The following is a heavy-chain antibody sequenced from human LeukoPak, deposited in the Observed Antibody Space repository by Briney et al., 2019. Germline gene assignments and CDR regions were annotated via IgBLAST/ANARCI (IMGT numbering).Heavy chain of an antibody. J-gene: IGHJ3*02. CDR1: GGSISSYY. CDR2: IYYSGST. V-gene: IGHV4-59*01. D-gene: IGHD5-12*01. Sequence: PSETLSLTCTVSGGSISSYYWNWIRQPPGKGLEWIGYIYYSGSTKYNPSLNSRVTMSVDTSKNQLSLSLTSVTAADTAVYYCARAASGYYYASDMWGQGTVVTVSS. CDR3: ARAASGYYYASDM.